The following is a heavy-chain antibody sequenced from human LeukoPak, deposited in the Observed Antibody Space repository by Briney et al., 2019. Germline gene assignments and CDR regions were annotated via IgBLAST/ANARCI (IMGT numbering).Heavy chain of an antibody. Sequence: GGSLRLSCAASGFTFSNAWMSWVRQAPGKGLEWLGRIKSKTDGGTTDYAAPVKGRFTISRDDSKNTLYLQMNSLKTEDTAVYYCTTDARSPVDTAMVYYFDYWGQGTLVTVSS. CDR1: GFTFSNAW. CDR3: TTDARSPVDTAMVYYFDY. CDR2: IKSKTDGGTT. J-gene: IGHJ4*02. V-gene: IGHV3-15*01. D-gene: IGHD5-18*01.